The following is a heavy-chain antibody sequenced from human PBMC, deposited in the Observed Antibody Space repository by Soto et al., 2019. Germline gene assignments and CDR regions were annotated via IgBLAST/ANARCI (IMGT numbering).Heavy chain of an antibody. CDR3: ARDQYDFRSGSYYYAMEV. CDR2: IYYTGST. Sequence: VQLQESGPGLVKPSATLSLTCTVSGGSVSSESHYWRWIRQTPGKGLEWIGYIYYTGSTNYNAFLKGRVTRPVDTSRDQVSLRLRSGTRADTAVYYCARDQYDFRSGSYYYAMEVWGQGTKVTVSS. D-gene: IGHD3-3*01. V-gene: IGHV4-61*01. CDR1: GGSVSSESHY. J-gene: IGHJ6*02.